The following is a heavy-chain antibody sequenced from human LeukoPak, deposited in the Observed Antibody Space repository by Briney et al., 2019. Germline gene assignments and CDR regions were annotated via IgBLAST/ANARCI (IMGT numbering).Heavy chain of an antibody. Sequence: PGGSLRLSCAASRFIFSSYAMSWVRQAPGKGLEWVSAINGSGGNTYYADAVRGRFTISRDNSKNTLYLQVSSLRGDDTAIYYCAKAVDGTGWYVFDYWGQGTLVTVSS. D-gene: IGHD6-19*01. CDR1: RFIFSSYA. V-gene: IGHV3-23*01. J-gene: IGHJ4*02. CDR3: AKAVDGTGWYVFDY. CDR2: INGSGGNT.